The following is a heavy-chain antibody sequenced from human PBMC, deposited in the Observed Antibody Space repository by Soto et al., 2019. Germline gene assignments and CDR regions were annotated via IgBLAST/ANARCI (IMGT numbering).Heavy chain of an antibody. Sequence: GGSLRLSCAASGFTLSCCWMHWVRQAPGKGPVWVSRISSDGTTTNYADSVKGRFTVSRDNAKNTLYLQMNSLRDEDTAVYYCTTFGGNSPTWGQGTVVTVSS. CDR1: GFTLSCCW. J-gene: IGHJ5*02. V-gene: IGHV3-74*01. D-gene: IGHD2-21*01. CDR2: ISSDGTTT. CDR3: TTFGGNSPT.